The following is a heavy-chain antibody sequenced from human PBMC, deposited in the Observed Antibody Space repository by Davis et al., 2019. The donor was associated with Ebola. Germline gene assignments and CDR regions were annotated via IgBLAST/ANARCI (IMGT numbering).Heavy chain of an antibody. CDR3: AREETVTNWFDP. D-gene: IGHD4-11*01. CDR2: ISYDGSNK. CDR1: GFTFSSYA. Sequence: PGGSLRLSCAASGFTFSSYAMHWVRQAPGKGLEWVAVISYDGSNKYYADSVKGRFTISRDNSKNTLYLQMNSLRAEDTAVYYCAREETVTNWFDPWGQGTLVTVSS. V-gene: IGHV3-30-3*01. J-gene: IGHJ5*02.